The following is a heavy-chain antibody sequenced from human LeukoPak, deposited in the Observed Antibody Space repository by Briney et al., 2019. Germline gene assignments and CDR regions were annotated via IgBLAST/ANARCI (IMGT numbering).Heavy chain of an antibody. V-gene: IGHV1-69*13. D-gene: IGHD3-9*01. CDR3: ARGPSDYDILTGYPSAEYFQH. CDR2: IIPIFGTA. J-gene: IGHJ1*01. Sequence: GASVKVSCKASGYTFTNFGISWVRQAPGQGLEWMGWIIPIFGTANYAQKFQGRVTITADESTSTAYMELSSLRSEDTAVYYCARGPSDYDILTGYPSAEYFQHWGQGTLVTVSS. CDR1: GYTFTNFG.